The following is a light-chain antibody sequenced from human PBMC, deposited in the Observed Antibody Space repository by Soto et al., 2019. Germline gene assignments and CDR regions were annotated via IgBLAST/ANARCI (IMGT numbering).Light chain of an antibody. CDR3: QQRNSYPRT. CDR1: QGINIF. CDR2: AAS. Sequence: DIQLTQSPSFLSASVGDRVTNACRASQGINIFLAWFQQKPGKAPNLLISAASTLQSGVPSRFSGSGSETEFTLTITSPQPEDSATYYCQQRNSYPRTFGHGTKVEIK. J-gene: IGKJ2*01. V-gene: IGKV1-9*01.